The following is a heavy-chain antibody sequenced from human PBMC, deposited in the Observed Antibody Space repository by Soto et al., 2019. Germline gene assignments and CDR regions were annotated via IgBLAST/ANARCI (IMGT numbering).Heavy chain of an antibody. V-gene: IGHV4-59*01. D-gene: IGHD3-10*02. CDR2: IYYSGST. Sequence: SETLSLTCTVSGGSISSYYWSWIRQPPGKGLEWIGYIYYSGSTNYNPSLKSRVTISVDTSKNQFSLKLSSVTAADSALYYCARVLFEGSTYAFDIWGQGTLVTVSS. CDR1: GGSISSYY. CDR3: ARVLFEGSTYAFDI. J-gene: IGHJ3*02.